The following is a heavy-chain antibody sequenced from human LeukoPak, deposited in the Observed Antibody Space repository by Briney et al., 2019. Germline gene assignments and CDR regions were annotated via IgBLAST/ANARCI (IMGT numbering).Heavy chain of an antibody. CDR1: GFTFSSYS. CDR3: ARDPAGYNFDY. D-gene: IGHD5-24*01. J-gene: IGHJ4*02. CDR2: ISSSSTYI. Sequence: GGSLRLSCVASGFTFSSYSMTWVRQAPGKGLEWVSFISSSSTYIYYADSVKGRFTISRDNARNSLYLQMNSLRAEDTALYYCARDPAGYNFDYCGQGTLVTVSS. V-gene: IGHV3-21*01.